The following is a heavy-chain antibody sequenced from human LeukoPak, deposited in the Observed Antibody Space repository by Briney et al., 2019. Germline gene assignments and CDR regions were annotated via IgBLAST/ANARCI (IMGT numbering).Heavy chain of an antibody. D-gene: IGHD1-1*01. Sequence: GGSLRLSCAVSGFTFSDYYMSWIRQAPGKGLEWVSYISSSGSTIYYADSVKGRFTIPRDNAKNSLYLQMNSLRVEDMAVYYCARQTGNENFDYWGQGTLLIVSS. CDR1: GFTFSDYY. J-gene: IGHJ4*02. V-gene: IGHV3-11*04. CDR2: ISSSGSTI. CDR3: ARQTGNENFDY.